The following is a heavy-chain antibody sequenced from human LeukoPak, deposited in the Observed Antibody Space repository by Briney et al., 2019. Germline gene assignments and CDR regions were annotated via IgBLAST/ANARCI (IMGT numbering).Heavy chain of an antibody. CDR3: AKDPRRYSRTGGYFDY. J-gene: IGHJ4*02. V-gene: IGHV3-11*04. Sequence: GGSLRLSCAAPGFTFSDYYMSWIRQAPGKGLEWVSYISSSGSTIYYADSVKGRFTISRDNAKNSLYLQMNSLRAEDTAVYYCAKDPRRYSRTGGYFDYWGQGTLVTVSS. CDR1: GFTFSDYY. CDR2: ISSSGSTI. D-gene: IGHD6-13*01.